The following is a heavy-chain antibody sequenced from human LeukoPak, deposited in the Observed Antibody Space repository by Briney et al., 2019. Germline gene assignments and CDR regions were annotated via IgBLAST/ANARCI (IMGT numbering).Heavy chain of an antibody. CDR2: ISYDGSNK. CDR3: AREEGEQQLVGDWFDP. V-gene: IGHV3-30*04. J-gene: IGHJ5*02. CDR1: GFTFSSYA. D-gene: IGHD6-13*01. Sequence: GGSLRLSCAASGFTFSSYAMHWVRQAPGKGLEWVAVISYDGSNKYYADSVKGRFTIPRDNSKNTLYLQMNSLRAEDTAVYYCAREEGEQQLVGDWFDPWGQGTLVTVSS.